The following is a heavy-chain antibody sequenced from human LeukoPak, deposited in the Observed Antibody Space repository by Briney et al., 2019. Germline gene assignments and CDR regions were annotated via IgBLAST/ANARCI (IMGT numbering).Heavy chain of an antibody. D-gene: IGHD1-26*01. V-gene: IGHV4-61*05. CDR1: GGSISSSSYY. Sequence: PSETLSLTCTVSGGSISSSSYYWGWIRQPPGKGLEWIGYIYYSGSTNYNPSLKSRVTISVDTSKNQFSLKLSSVTAADTAVYYCARASLGAYSPTYYFDYWGQGTLVTVSS. J-gene: IGHJ4*02. CDR3: ARASLGAYSPTYYFDY. CDR2: IYYSGST.